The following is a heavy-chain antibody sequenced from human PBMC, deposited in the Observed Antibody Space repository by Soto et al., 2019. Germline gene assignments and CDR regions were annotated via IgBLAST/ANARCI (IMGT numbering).Heavy chain of an antibody. J-gene: IGHJ6*03. Sequence: QVQLVQSGAEVKKPGASVKVSCKASGYTFTSYDINWVRQTTGQGLEWMGWMHPNSGNTGYAQKFQGRVTMTRNTSISTAYMELSSLRSEDTAVYYCARGGLPYYYDYMDVWGKGTTVTVSS. CDR3: ARGGLPYYYDYMDV. V-gene: IGHV1-8*01. D-gene: IGHD4-17*01. CDR1: GYTFTSYD. CDR2: MHPNSGNT.